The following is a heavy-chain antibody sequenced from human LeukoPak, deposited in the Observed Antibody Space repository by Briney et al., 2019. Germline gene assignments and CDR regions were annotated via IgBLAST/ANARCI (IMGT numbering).Heavy chain of an antibody. V-gene: IGHV3-7*01. Sequence: PGGSLRLSCAASGFTFSGHWTSWVRQAPGKGLEWVANINQGGSDKYYVDSVKGRFTISRDNANNLLYLQMNSLRGEDTAVYYCTRDRSRAEDDWGQGTLVIVSS. CDR1: GFTFSGHW. CDR2: INQGGSDK. J-gene: IGHJ4*02. CDR3: TRDRSRAEDD. D-gene: IGHD1-14*01.